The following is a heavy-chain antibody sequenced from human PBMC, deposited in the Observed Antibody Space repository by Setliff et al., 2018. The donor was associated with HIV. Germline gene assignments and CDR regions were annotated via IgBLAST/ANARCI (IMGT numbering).Heavy chain of an antibody. CDR1: GYTFSDYH. D-gene: IGHD3-3*01. J-gene: IGHJ3*02. V-gene: IGHV1-69*05. CDR2: IIPIFGTT. CDR3: ARSLTILISAFDI. Sequence: SVKVSCKTSGYTFSDYHISWVRQAPGQGLEWMGEIIPIFGTTKYAQKFHGRVTITTDESTNTAYMELSSLRSEDTAVYYCARSLTILISAFDIWGQGTMVTVSS.